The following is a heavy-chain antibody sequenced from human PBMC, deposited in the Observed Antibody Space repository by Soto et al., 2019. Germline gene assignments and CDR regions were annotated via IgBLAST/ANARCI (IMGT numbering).Heavy chain of an antibody. CDR3: ASPYSRSTNPYYYSGLDV. V-gene: IGHV5-10-1*01. CDR1: GCSCTRSW. D-gene: IGHD6-6*01. CDR2: IDPSDSYT. Sequence: ESLKISCKGSGCSCTRSWIGCVRQMPGEGVEWMGRIDPSDSYTDYSPSFEGHVSVSADKSITTAYLQWTSLRASDTDIYYCASPYSRSTNPYYYSGLDVRRKGTSVTVSS. J-gene: IGHJ6*04.